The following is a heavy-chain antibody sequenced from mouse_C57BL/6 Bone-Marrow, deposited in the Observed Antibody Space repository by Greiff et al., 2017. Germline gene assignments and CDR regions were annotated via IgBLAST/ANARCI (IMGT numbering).Heavy chain of an antibody. D-gene: IGHD2-3*01. Sequence: EVQLQESGPGMVKPSQSLSLTCTVTGYSITSGYDWHWIRHFPGNKLEWMGYISYSGSTNYNPSLKSRISITHDTSKNHFFLKLNSVTTEDTATYYCAREYDGFFDYWGQGTTLTVSS. CDR2: ISYSGST. V-gene: IGHV3-1*01. CDR3: AREYDGFFDY. CDR1: GYSITSGYD. J-gene: IGHJ2*01.